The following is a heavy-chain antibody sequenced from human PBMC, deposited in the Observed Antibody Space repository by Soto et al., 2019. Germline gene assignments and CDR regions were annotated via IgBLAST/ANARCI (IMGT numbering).Heavy chain of an antibody. Sequence: QVQLVQSGAEVKKPGSSVKVSCKASGGTFSSYAISWVRQAPGQGLEWMGGIIPIFGTANYAQKFQGRVTLTADESTSTAYMELSSLRSEDTAVYYCPSGDHSYGYHYDGMDVWGQGTTVTVSS. CDR3: PSGDHSYGYHYDGMDV. CDR1: GGTFSSYA. J-gene: IGHJ6*02. V-gene: IGHV1-69*12. D-gene: IGHD5-18*01. CDR2: IIPIFGTA.